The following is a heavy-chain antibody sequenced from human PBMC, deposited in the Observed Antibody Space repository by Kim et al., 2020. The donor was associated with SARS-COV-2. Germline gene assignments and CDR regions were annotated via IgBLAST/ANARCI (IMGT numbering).Heavy chain of an antibody. CDR2: VYDSGST. J-gene: IGHJ4*02. CDR1: GGSISSYY. V-gene: IGHV4-59*01. CDR3: ARGPYDYVWGTYRYTFHYFDY. D-gene: IGHD3-16*02. Sequence: SETLSLTCTVSGGSISSYYWSWIRQPPGKGLEWIGYVYDSGSTNYNPSLKSRVTISVDTSKNQFSLKLSSVTAADTAVYYCARGPYDYVWGTYRYTFHYFDYWGQGTLVTVSS.